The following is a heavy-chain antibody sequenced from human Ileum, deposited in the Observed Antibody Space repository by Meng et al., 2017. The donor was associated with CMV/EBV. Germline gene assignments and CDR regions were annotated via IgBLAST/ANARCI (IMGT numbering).Heavy chain of an antibody. CDR3: TKSITISGVGGGEYFQH. CDR2: IIPLFDKT. V-gene: IGHV1-69*05. CDR1: GGTFNTLSSYT. J-gene: IGHJ1*01. D-gene: IGHD3-3*01. Sequence: SVKVSCKASGGTFNTLSSYTINWVRQAPGHGLEWMGGIIPLFDKTNYAQQFQGRVTFTTDESMTTAYMELSSLIYDDTAVHYCTKSITISGVGGGEYFQHWGQGTLVTVSS.